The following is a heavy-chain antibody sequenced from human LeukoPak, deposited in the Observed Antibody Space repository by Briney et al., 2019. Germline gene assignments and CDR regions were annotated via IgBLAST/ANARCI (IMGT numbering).Heavy chain of an antibody. D-gene: IGHD2-21*02. V-gene: IGHV1-3*01. CDR3: AREGYGDFFLDY. CDR1: GYTFANYA. CDR2: INVGSGNT. J-gene: IGHJ4*02. Sequence: ASVKVSCKASGYTFANYAMNWVRQAPAQRLKWMGWINVGSGNTKYSQNFQGRVTITRDTSASTAYMELSSRRSEDTAVYYCAREGYGDFFLDYWGQGTLVTVSS.